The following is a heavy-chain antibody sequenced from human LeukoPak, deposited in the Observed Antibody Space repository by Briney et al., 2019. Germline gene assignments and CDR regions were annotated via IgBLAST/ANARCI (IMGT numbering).Heavy chain of an antibody. CDR1: GGSISSYY. CDR2: IYYSGST. V-gene: IGHV4-59*01. D-gene: IGHD2-2*02. CDR3: ARYCSSTSCYRTFDI. J-gene: IGHJ3*02. Sequence: PSEALSLTCTVSGGSISSYYWSWIRQPPGKGLEWIGYIYYSGSTNYNPSLKSRVTISVDTPKNQFSLKLSSVTAADTAVYYCARYCSSTSCYRTFDIWGQGTMVTVSS.